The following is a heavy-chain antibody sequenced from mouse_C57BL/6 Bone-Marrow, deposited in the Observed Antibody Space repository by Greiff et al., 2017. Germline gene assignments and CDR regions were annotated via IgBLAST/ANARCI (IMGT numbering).Heavy chain of an antibody. Sequence: EVQRVESVAELVRPGASVKLSCTASGFNIKNTYMHWVKQRPEQGLEWIGRIDPANGNTNYAPKFQGKATITADTSSNTAYLQLSSLTSEDTAIYYCARAFSYYGSSPDYWGQGTTLTVSS. D-gene: IGHD1-1*01. V-gene: IGHV14-3*01. CDR3: ARAFSYYGSSPDY. J-gene: IGHJ2*01. CDR2: IDPANGNT. CDR1: GFNIKNTY.